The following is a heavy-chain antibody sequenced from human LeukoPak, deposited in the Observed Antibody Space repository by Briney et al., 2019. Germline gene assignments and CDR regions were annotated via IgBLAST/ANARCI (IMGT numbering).Heavy chain of an antibody. Sequence: ASVKVFCRACGGSFSTNAISWVRQAPGQGLEWMGALIPVFDTGTYSQKFQDRLTITADQSTSTVYMELSSLTSEDTAVYYCTRDLGYGNGGNYWGQGTLVTVSS. D-gene: IGHD5-18*01. J-gene: IGHJ4*02. CDR3: TRDLGYGNGGNY. V-gene: IGHV1-69*01. CDR1: GGSFSTNA. CDR2: LIPVFDTG.